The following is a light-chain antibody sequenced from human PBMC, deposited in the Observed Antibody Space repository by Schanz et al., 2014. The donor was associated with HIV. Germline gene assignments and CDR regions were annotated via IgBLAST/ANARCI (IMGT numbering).Light chain of an antibody. V-gene: IGLV1-51*01. Sequence: QSVLTQPPSVSAAPGQKVTISCFGSSSNIGNNFVSWYQHLPGTAPKLLIYDNNKRPSGVPDRFSGSKSGTSATLGITGLQTGDEADYYCGTWDDDLSAVVFGGGTKVTVL. J-gene: IGLJ2*01. CDR1: SSNIGNNF. CDR3: GTWDDDLSAVV. CDR2: DNN.